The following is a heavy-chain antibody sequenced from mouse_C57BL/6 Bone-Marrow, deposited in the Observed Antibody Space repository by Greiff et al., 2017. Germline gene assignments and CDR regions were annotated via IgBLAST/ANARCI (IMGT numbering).Heavy chain of an antibody. CDR2: IYPRSGNT. D-gene: IGHD2-2*01. Sequence: QVQLQQSGAELARPGASVKLSCKASGYTFTSYGISWVKQRTGQGLEWIGEIYPRSGNTYYNEKFKGKATLTADKSSSTAYMELRRLTSEDSAVYFCARSRWLPYAYWGQGTLVTVSA. V-gene: IGHV1-81*01. J-gene: IGHJ3*01. CDR3: ARSRWLPYAY. CDR1: GYTFTSYG.